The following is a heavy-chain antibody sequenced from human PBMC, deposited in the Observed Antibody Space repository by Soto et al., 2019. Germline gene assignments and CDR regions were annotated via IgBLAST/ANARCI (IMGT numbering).Heavy chain of an antibody. J-gene: IGHJ4*02. D-gene: IGHD3-10*01. CDR2: CRNKANSYST. V-gene: IGHV3-72*01. CDR1: GFTFSDHY. CDR3: ARLAYLHGLGTYENY. Sequence: EVQLVESGGGLVQPGGSLRLSCAASGFTFSDHYMDWVRQAPGKGLEWVARCRNKANSYSTDYAASVKGRFTISRDDSQNSQHLQMNGLKTEDTAVYYCARLAYLHGLGTYENYWGQGTLVTVSS.